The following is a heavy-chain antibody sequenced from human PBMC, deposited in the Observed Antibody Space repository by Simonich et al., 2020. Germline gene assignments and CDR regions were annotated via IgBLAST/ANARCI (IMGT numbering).Heavy chain of an antibody. CDR2: ISSSDSTI. Sequence: EVQLVESGGGLVQPGGSLRLSCAASGFTFSSYEMTWVRQAPGKWLGWVSYISSSDSTIYYADSVKGRFTISRDNAKNALYLQMNSLRAEDTAVYYCARDFRLQLVEIGTYYYYGMDVWGQGTTVTVSS. V-gene: IGHV3-48*03. J-gene: IGHJ6*02. CDR1: GFTFSSYE. D-gene: IGHD6-6*01. CDR3: ARDFRLQLVEIGTYYYYGMDV.